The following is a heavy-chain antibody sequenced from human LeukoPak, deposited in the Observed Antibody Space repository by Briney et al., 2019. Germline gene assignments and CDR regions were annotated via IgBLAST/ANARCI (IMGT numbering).Heavy chain of an antibody. CDR2: IYYSGST. V-gene: IGHV4-59*01. CDR3: ARGVRFLEWLPFFDY. Sequence: PSETLSLTWTVSGGSISSYYWSWIRQPPGKGLEWIGYIYYSGSTNYNPSLKSRVTISVDTSKNQFSLKLSSVTAADTAVYYCARGVRFLEWLPFFDYWGQGTLVTVSS. J-gene: IGHJ4*02. D-gene: IGHD3-3*01. CDR1: GGSISSYY.